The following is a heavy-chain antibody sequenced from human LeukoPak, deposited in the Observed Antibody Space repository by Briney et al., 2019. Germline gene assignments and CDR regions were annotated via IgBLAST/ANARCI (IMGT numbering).Heavy chain of an antibody. D-gene: IGHD3-22*01. CDR3: ARAGYYYDSSGYRTGIFDY. J-gene: IGHJ4*02. V-gene: IGHV3-74*01. CDR2: INSDGSST. Sequence: GGSLRLSCAASGFTFSSYWMHWVRQAPGKGQVLVSRINSDGSSTSYADSVKGRFTISRDNAKNTLYLQMNSLRAEDTAVYYCARAGYYYDSSGYRTGIFDYWGQGTLVTVSS. CDR1: GFTFSSYW.